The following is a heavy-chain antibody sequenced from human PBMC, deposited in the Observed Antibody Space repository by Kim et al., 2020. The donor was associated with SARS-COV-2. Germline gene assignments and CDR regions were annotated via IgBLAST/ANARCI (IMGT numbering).Heavy chain of an antibody. V-gene: IGHV4-4*09. J-gene: IGHJ4*02. Sequence: PSLKSRVTISVDTSKNQFSLKLSSVTAADTAVYYCASLPRGEQLATFDYWGQGTLVTVSS. D-gene: IGHD6-13*01. CDR3: ASLPRGEQLATFDY.